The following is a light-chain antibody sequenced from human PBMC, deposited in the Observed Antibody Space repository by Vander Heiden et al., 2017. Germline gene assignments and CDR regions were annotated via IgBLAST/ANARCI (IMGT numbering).Light chain of an antibody. Sequence: DIQMTQSPSSLTASIGDRITITCRASQGINTYVAWYQQKPGKVPQLLISAASILQSVVPSRFSGSGSGTDFTLTISSLQPEDVATYYCQKYNSAWWTFGQGTKVEIK. CDR1: QGINTY. CDR2: AAS. J-gene: IGKJ1*01. CDR3: QKYNSAWWT. V-gene: IGKV1-27*01.